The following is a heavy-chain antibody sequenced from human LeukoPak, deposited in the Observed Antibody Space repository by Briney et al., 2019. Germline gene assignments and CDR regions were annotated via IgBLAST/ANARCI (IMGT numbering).Heavy chain of an antibody. D-gene: IGHD6-19*01. Sequence: PSETLSLTCAVYGGSFSGYYWSWIRQPPGKGLEWIGEINHSGSTNYNPSLKSRVTISVDTSKNQFSLKLSSVTAADTAVYYCARPGSSGWYRPARGYAFDIWGQGTMVTVSS. CDR3: ARPGSSGWYRPARGYAFDI. CDR1: GGSFSGYY. CDR2: INHSGST. V-gene: IGHV4-34*01. J-gene: IGHJ3*02.